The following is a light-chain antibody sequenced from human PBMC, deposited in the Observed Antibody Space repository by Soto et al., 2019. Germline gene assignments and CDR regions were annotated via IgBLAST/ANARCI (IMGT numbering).Light chain of an antibody. CDR3: QQDYSYPRT. Sequence: DILLTQSPSTLSSPAGERATLSCRASQSITRSLAWYQQKPGQAPSLIISDASTWESGVPARFSGSGSGTDFTLTISSLQPEDFATYYCQQDYSYPRTFGRGTKVDIK. CDR2: DAS. J-gene: IGKJ3*01. V-gene: IGKV1-5*01. CDR1: QSITRS.